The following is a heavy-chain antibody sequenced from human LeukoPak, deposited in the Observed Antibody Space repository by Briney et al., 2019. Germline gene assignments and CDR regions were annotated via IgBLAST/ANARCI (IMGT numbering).Heavy chain of an antibody. J-gene: IGHJ4*02. CDR3: ASYYGSGTYSGYVDY. CDR2: IYHSGST. Sequence: SETLSLTCTVSGGXISSGDYYWSWIRQPPGKGLEWIGCIYHSGSTNYNPSLNSRVTMSVDTSKNQFSLRLSSVTAADTAVYYCASYYGSGTYSGYVDYWGQGTLVTV. D-gene: IGHD3-10*01. CDR1: GGXISSGDYY. V-gene: IGHV4-61*08.